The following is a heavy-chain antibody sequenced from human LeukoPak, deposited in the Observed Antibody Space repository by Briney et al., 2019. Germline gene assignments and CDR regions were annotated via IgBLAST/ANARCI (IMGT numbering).Heavy chain of an antibody. CDR1: GYTFTGYH. CDR3: ARDSGSSGWDPASFLDY. CDR2: INPNSGGA. Sequence: ASVKVSCKASGYTFTGYHIHWVRQAPGQGLEWMGWINPNSGGANSAQKFLGRVSMTRDTSISTVYMDLTSLRSDDTAVYYCARDSGSSGWDPASFLDYWGRGTVVTVSS. D-gene: IGHD6-19*01. J-gene: IGHJ4*02. V-gene: IGHV1-2*02.